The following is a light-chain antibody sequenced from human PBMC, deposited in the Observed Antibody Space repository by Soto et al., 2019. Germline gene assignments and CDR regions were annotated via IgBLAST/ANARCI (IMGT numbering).Light chain of an antibody. Sequence: QSVLTQPPSVSGAPGQRVTISCTGSSSDIGAGFDVHWYQHLPGTAPKLLIYGNTNRPSGVPDRFSGSKSGTSASLVITGLLAEDEAAYYCQSSENSRTGCYVFGTGTKLTVL. V-gene: IGLV1-40*01. J-gene: IGLJ1*01. CDR2: GNT. CDR1: SSDIGAGFD. CDR3: QSSENSRTGCYV.